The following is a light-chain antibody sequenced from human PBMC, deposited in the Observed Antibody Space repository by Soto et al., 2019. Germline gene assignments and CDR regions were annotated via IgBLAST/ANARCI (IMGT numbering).Light chain of an antibody. Sequence: IVMTQSPEYLAVSLGERATINCNSSQNVLYSSTNKNLIAWYQQKPGQPPKLLIYWAFTREAGVPDRFSGSGSGRDFSLTISSLQDEDVAVYYCQQYYNPPRYTFGQGTRLEIK. J-gene: IGKJ2*01. CDR1: QNVLYSSTNKNL. CDR2: WAF. V-gene: IGKV4-1*01. CDR3: QQYYNPPRYT.